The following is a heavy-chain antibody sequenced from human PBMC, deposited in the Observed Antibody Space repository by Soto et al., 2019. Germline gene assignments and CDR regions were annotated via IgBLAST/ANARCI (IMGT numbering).Heavy chain of an antibody. CDR2: INAGNGNT. V-gene: IGHV1-3*01. CDR3: ARAYGANCFDF. D-gene: IGHD4-17*01. Sequence: ASVKLSCKASGYTFTSYAMHWVRQAPGQRLEWMGWINAGNGNTKYSQKFQGRVTITRDTSASTAYMELSSLRSEDTAVYYCARAYGANCFDFWGQGTLVTVSS. CDR1: GYTFTSYA. J-gene: IGHJ4*02.